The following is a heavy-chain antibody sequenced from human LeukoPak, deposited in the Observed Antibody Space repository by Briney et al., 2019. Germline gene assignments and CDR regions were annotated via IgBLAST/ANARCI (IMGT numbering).Heavy chain of an antibody. CDR2: IFVGSGNT. CDR3: AADPSWGWGELPLEEAFDI. CDR1: VFTFTIST. J-gene: IGHJ3*02. D-gene: IGHD3-16*01. V-gene: IGHV1-58*01. Sequence: SVKVSCKPSVFTFTISTVQRVRQARGQRLEWIGWIFVGSGNTHYAQTFQERVTITRDITTSTAYMELSSLRSEDTAVYYCAADPSWGWGELPLEEAFDIWGQGTMVTVSS.